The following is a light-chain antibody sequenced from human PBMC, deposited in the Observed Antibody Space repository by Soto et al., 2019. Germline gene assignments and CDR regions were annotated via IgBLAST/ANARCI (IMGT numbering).Light chain of an antibody. CDR3: QQLNFFPIT. CDR1: QSISSW. Sequence: DIQLTQSPPFLSASVGDRVTITCRASQSISSWLAWYQQKPGKAPKLLIYDASSLKSGVPSRFSGSGSGTEFTLTITSLQPEDFATYYCQQLNFFPITCGQGTRLEIK. CDR2: DAS. J-gene: IGKJ5*01. V-gene: IGKV1-5*01.